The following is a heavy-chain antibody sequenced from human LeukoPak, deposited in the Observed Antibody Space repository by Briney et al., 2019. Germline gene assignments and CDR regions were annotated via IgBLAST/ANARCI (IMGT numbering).Heavy chain of an antibody. CDR1: GGSISSYF. D-gene: IGHD3-22*01. CDR3: ARVQRQRYYATSGYYSYFDY. J-gene: IGHJ4*02. V-gene: IGHV4-4*07. Sequence: SETLSLTCTVSGGSISSYFWTWIRQPAGEGLEWIGRINTSESTNYNPSLKSRVTMSLDTSKNQFSLKLSSVTAADTAVYYCARVQRQRYYATSGYYSYFDYWGQGTLVTVSS. CDR2: INTSEST.